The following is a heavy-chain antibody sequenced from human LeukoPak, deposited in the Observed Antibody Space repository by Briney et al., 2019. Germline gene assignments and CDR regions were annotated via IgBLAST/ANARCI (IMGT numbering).Heavy chain of an antibody. V-gene: IGHV4-34*01. CDR2: INHSGST. J-gene: IGHJ4*02. CDR3: ARSSTGPGLGFDY. D-gene: IGHD2-2*01. CDR1: GGSFSGYY. Sequence: SETLSLTCAVYGGSFSGYYWSWIRQPPGKGLEWIGEINHSGSTNYNPSLKSRVTISVDRSKNQFSLKLSSVTAADTAVYYCARSSTGPGLGFDYWGQGTLVTVSS.